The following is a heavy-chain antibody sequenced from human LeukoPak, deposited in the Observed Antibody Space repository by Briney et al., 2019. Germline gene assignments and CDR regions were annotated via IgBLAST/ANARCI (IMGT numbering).Heavy chain of an antibody. CDR1: GFTFSSYS. J-gene: IGHJ4*02. CDR2: IESKTDGGTT. CDR3: TTYGSGRKFDY. D-gene: IGHD3-10*01. V-gene: IGHV3-15*04. Sequence: KAGGSLRLSCAASGFTFSSYSMNWVRQAPGKGLEWVGRIESKTDGGTTDYAAPVKGRFTISRDDSTNTLYLQMNSLKSEDTALYYCTTYGSGRKFDYWGQGILVTVSS.